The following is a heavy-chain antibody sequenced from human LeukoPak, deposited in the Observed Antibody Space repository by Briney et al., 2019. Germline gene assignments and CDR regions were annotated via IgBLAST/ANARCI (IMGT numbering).Heavy chain of an antibody. CDR2: ISADNGNT. Sequence: GASVTVSCTGSGYTLSNHAFSWVRQAPGQGLEWMGWISADNGNTNHAQKFQGRVTMTTDISTSTAYMELRSLRSDDTAVYYCARPGADCGSAGCYTYPYYGLDVWGQGTTVTVSS. CDR3: ARPGADCGSAGCYTYPYYGLDV. J-gene: IGHJ6*02. D-gene: IGHD2-2*02. V-gene: IGHV1-18*04. CDR1: GYTLSNHA.